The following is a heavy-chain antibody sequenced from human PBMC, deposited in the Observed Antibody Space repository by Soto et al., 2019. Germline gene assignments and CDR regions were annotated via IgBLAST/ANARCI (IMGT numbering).Heavy chain of an antibody. CDR1: GFTFSSYG. Sequence: QVQLVESGGGVVQPGRSLRLSCAASGFTFSSYGMHWVRQAPGKGLEGAAVILYDGSKKYYADSVKGRFTISRDNSKNTLYLQMSSLRAEDTALYYCVKDGSSGWPYFDDMDVWGQGTTVTVSS. V-gene: IGHV3-30*18. J-gene: IGHJ6*02. CDR2: ILYDGSKK. D-gene: IGHD6-19*01. CDR3: VKDGSSGWPYFDDMDV.